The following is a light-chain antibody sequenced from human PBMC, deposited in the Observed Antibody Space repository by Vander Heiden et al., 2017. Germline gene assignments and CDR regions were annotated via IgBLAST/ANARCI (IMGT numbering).Light chain of an antibody. Sequence: DIQMTQSPSSLSASVGDRVTITCRANQSISSYLNWYQQKPGKAPKLLIYAASSLQSGVPSRFSGSGSGTDFTLTISRLQPEDFATYYCQQSDSTPLTFGQGTKLDIK. CDR2: AAS. V-gene: IGKV1-39*01. CDR1: QSISSY. J-gene: IGKJ2*01. CDR3: QQSDSTPLT.